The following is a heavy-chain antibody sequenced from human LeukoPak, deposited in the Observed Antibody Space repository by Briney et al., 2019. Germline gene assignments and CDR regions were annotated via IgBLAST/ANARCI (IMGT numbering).Heavy chain of an antibody. J-gene: IGHJ4*02. D-gene: IGHD4-17*01. V-gene: IGHV3-7*03. CDR3: ATQSYGLFQY. CDR2: IKEDGSLK. CDR1: GFTLSSFW. Sequence: GGSLRLSCAASGFTLSSFWMSWVRQAPGKGLEWVANIKEDGSLKYYAGSVKGRFTISRDNAENSLSLQLNTLRAEDTAVYYCATQSYGLFQYWGQGTLVTVSS.